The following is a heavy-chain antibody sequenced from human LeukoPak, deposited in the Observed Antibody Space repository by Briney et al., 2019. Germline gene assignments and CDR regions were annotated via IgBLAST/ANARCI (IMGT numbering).Heavy chain of an antibody. V-gene: IGHV3-66*02. CDR1: GFTVSSNY. Sequence: PGGSLRLSCAASGFTVSSNYMSWVRQAPGKGLEWVSGIYSGGSTYYADSVKGRFTISRDNSKNTLYLQMNSLRAEDTGVYYCARGYYDFWSGYYKTSDYWGQGTLVTVSS. D-gene: IGHD3-3*01. CDR2: IYSGGST. CDR3: ARGYYDFWSGYYKTSDY. J-gene: IGHJ4*02.